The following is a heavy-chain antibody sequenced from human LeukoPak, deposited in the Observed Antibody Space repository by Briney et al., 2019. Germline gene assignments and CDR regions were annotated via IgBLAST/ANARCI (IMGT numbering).Heavy chain of an antibody. Sequence: GGSLRLSCAASGFTFSSYAMNWVRQAPGKGLEWVSGISPSGDITYYADSVKGRFTISRDNSKNTLYLELISLTAEDTAVYYCAKDDAWIRFGEWSQGTLVTVSS. CDR1: GFTFSSYA. J-gene: IGHJ4*02. D-gene: IGHD3-10*01. V-gene: IGHV3-23*01. CDR3: AKDDAWIRFGE. CDR2: ISPSGDIT.